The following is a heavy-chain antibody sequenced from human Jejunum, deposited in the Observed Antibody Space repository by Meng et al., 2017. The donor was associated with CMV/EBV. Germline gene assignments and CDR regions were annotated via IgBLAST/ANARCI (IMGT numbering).Heavy chain of an antibody. Sequence: LLEWLGSGLVKSSETWCFTCPSFSDAISSHFWSWIRRPAVKGLEWIGRIYTSGSTFYNPSLKSRVTMSVDTSKIQFYLSLASVTAADTAIYFCAREECVGIAVTGTFDYWGQGILVTVSS. V-gene: IGHV4-4*07. CDR1: SDAISSHF. CDR3: AREECVGIAVTGTFDY. J-gene: IGHJ4*02. D-gene: IGHD6-19*01. CDR2: IYTSGST.